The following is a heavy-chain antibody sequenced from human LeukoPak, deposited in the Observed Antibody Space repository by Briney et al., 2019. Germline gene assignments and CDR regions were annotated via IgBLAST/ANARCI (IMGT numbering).Heavy chain of an antibody. J-gene: IGHJ4*02. CDR3: ARASRYQLLR. Sequence: SETLSLTCTVSGGPISSYYWSWIRQPPEKGLEWIGYIYYSGSTNYNPSLKSRVTISVDTSKNQFSLKLSSVTAADTAVYYCARASRYQLLRWGQGTLVTVSS. V-gene: IGHV4-59*01. D-gene: IGHD2-2*01. CDR1: GGPISSYY. CDR2: IYYSGST.